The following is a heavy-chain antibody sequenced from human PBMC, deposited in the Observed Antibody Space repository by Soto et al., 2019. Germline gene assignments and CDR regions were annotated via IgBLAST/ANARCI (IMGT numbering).Heavy chain of an antibody. V-gene: IGHV4-59*01. CDR2: ISYSGST. D-gene: IGHD3-10*01. Sequence: SETLSLTCTVSDDSISSYYWSWIGQRPGKGLECIGYISYSGSTKYNPSLKNRVTILRDTSKNQFSLKLSPVTAADTAVYEGARSSSRSYYQQDWGPGARVTVAS. CDR3: ARSSSRSYYQQD. J-gene: IGHJ4*02. CDR1: DDSISSYY.